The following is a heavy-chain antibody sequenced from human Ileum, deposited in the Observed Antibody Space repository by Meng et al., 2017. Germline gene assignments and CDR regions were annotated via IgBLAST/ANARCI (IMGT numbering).Heavy chain of an antibody. V-gene: IGHV5-51*01. Sequence: GESLKISCKGSGYNFAVYWIAWVRQMPGKGLEWIGIIYPGDSDIRYSPSFQGQVTISIDESIGTAYLEWSSLKASDTAMYYCARQRSVVAVTHRYIESWGQGTLVTVSS. CDR1: GYNFAVYW. D-gene: IGHD2-21*02. J-gene: IGHJ4*01. CDR3: ARQRSVVAVTHRYIES. CDR2: IYPGDSDI.